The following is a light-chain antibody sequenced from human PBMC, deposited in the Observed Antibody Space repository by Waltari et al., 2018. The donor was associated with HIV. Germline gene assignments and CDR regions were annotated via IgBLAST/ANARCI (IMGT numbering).Light chain of an antibody. CDR2: WAS. CDR1: QSVLYSSHNKNY. Sequence: DIVMTQSPDSLALSLGERATISCKSSQSVLYSSHNKNYLAWYQQKPGQPPKLLIYWASTRESGVPDRFSGSGSGTDFTITINSLQAEDVAVYSCQQYYSAPYTFGQGTKLEIK. CDR3: QQYYSAPYT. J-gene: IGKJ2*01. V-gene: IGKV4-1*01.